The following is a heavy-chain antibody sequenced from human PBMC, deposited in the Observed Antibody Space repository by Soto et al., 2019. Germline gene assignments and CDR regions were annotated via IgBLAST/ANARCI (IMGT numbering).Heavy chain of an antibody. D-gene: IGHD6-13*01. V-gene: IGHV3-21*01. CDR3: ARDRNSWSYYYYGMDV. CDR1: GFSFSSYS. CDR2: ISSSSDYI. Sequence: EVQLVESGGGLVKPGGSLRLSCAASGFSFSSYSMNWVRQAPGKGLEWVSSISSSSDYIYYADSVQGRFTISRDNAKNSLYLQMNSLRVEDTAVYYCARDRNSWSYYYYGMDVWGQGTTVTVSS. J-gene: IGHJ6*02.